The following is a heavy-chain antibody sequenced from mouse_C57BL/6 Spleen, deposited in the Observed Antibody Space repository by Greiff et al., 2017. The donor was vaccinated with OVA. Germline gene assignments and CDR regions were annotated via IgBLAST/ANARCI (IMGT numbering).Heavy chain of an antibody. CDR2: IYPGSGST. J-gene: IGHJ1*03. CDR1: GYTFTSYW. V-gene: IGHV1-55*01. Sequence: QVQLKQPGAELVKPGASVKMSCKASGYTFTSYWITWVKQRPGQGLEWIGDIYPGSGSTNYNEKFKSKATLTVDTSSSTAYMQLSSLTSEDSAVYYCARPDEGYFDVWGTGTTVTVSS. CDR3: ARPDEGYFDV.